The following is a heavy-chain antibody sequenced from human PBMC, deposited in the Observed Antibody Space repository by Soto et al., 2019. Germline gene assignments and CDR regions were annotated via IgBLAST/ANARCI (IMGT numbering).Heavy chain of an antibody. D-gene: IGHD2-15*01. CDR3: AKDLPHGSVIVVVAEEYYYHGMDV. Sequence: GGPLRRSYGGSGLTLSNYAMSWVRQAPGKGLEWVSAISGSGGSTYYADSVKGRFTISRDNSKNTLYLQMNSLRAEDTAVYYCAKDLPHGSVIVVVAEEYYYHGMDVWGQGTTVTGTS. V-gene: IGHV3-23*01. CDR2: ISGSGGST. CDR1: GLTLSNYA. J-gene: IGHJ6*02.